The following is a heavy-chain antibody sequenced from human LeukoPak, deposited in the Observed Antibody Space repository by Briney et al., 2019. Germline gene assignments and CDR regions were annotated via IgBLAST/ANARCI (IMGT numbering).Heavy chain of an antibody. J-gene: IGHJ3*02. V-gene: IGHV3-21*01. CDR1: XFTFSSYN. D-gene: IGHD6-13*01. Sequence: GGSLRLSCAASXFTFSSYNMNWVRQAPGKGLDWVSSISSSSSYIYYTDSVKGRFTISRDNAKNSLYLQLNRLRAEDTAVYYCARGDSRGAFDIWGQGTLVTVSS. CDR3: ARGDSRGAFDI. CDR2: ISSSSSYI.